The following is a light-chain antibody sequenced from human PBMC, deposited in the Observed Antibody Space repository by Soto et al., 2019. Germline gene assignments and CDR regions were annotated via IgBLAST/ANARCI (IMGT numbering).Light chain of an antibody. J-gene: IGLJ1*01. CDR1: SGDIGGYDY. V-gene: IGLV2-8*01. CDR2: EVT. Sequence: QSALTQPPSASGSPGQSVTISCTGTSGDIGGYDYVSWYQQHPGKAPKLMIYEVTKRPLGVPDRFSGSKSGNTASLTVSGLQAEDDADYYCSSYAGSKNPYVFGTGTKLTVL. CDR3: SSYAGSKNPYV.